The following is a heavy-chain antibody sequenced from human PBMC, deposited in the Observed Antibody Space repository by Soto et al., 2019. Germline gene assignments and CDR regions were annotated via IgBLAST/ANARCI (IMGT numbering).Heavy chain of an antibody. J-gene: IGHJ5*01. CDR3: GRDGALGATAVVYS. Sequence: QVQLVESGGGVVQPGKSLRLSCAASGFTLSTYGMHWVRQAPGKGLELVVVIWYDGSNKYHGDSLKGRFTISRDNSKNTLYLQINNLRAEDTAVYYWGRDGALGATAVVYSLGHGTLVTVSS. V-gene: IGHV3-33*01. CDR2: IWYDGSNK. D-gene: IGHD5-18*01. CDR1: GFTLSTYG.